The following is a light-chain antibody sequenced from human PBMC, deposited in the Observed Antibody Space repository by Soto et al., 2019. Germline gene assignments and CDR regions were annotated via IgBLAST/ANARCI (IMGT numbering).Light chain of an antibody. V-gene: IGKV3-15*01. CDR2: GAS. J-gene: IGKJ5*01. CDR1: QSINSN. CDR3: QQYNNWPPNT. Sequence: EVLMTQSPATLSVSPGDRATLSCRASQSINSNLAWYQQQPGQAPRLLIYGASTRATGIPARFSGSGSGTEFTLTISSLQSEDFAVYYCQQYNNWPPNTFGQGTRLEIK.